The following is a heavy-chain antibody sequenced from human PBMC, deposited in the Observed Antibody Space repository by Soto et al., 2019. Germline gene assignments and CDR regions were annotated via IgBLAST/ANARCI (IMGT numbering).Heavy chain of an antibody. CDR1: GDSISSSNYF. J-gene: IGHJ4*02. V-gene: IGHV4-39*01. Sequence: SESLSLTCTVSGDSISSSNYFWGWIRQPPGKGLEWIGTIFYSGSTYYNPSLKSRVTISVDTSKNQFSLKLTSVTAADTALYYCARRYGWLYFDYWGQGSLVTVSS. D-gene: IGHD3-10*01. CDR2: IFYSGST. CDR3: ARRYGWLYFDY.